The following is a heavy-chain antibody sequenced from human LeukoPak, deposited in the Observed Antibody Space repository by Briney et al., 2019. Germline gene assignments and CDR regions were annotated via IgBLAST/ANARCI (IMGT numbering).Heavy chain of an antibody. V-gene: IGHV3-49*03. J-gene: IGHJ3*01. CDR1: GFSSAAHA. CDR3: SRNSGTLPGYAFDV. D-gene: IGHD5-12*01. CDR2: IRTNGYGGTT. Sequence: GGSLRLSCTASGFSSAAHAMSWLRQAPGKGLEWVGFIRTNGYGGTTEYAAPVKGRFSISRDDSYSITYLHMDSLTTEDTAVYYCSRNSGTLPGYAFDVWGQGTVVTVSS.